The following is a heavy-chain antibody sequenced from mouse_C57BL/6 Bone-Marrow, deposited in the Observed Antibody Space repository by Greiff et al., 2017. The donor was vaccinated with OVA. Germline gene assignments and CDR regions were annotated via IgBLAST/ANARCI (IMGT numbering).Heavy chain of an antibody. CDR1: GYTFTSYW. CDR2: IDPSDSET. V-gene: IGHV1-52*01. J-gene: IGHJ2*01. Sequence: VQLQQPGAELVRPGSSVKLSCKASGYTFTSYWMHWVKQRPIQGLEWIGNIDPSDSETHYNQKFKDKATLTVDKSSSTAYMQLSSLTSEDSAVYNCARARGGPHFDYWGQDTTLTVSS. CDR3: ARARGGPHFDY.